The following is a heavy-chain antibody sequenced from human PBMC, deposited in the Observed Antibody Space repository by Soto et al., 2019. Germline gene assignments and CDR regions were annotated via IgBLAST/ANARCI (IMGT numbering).Heavy chain of an antibody. V-gene: IGHV1-2*02. CDR3: ARGSSIAARRYYYYYGMDV. Sequence: QVQLVQSGAEVKKPGASVKVSCKASGYTFTGYYMHWVRQAPGQGLEWMGWINPNSGGTNYAQKFPGRVTIPRNTSISTAYMELSRLRSDDTAVYYCARGSSIAARRYYYYYGMDVWGQGTTVTVSS. D-gene: IGHD6-6*01. CDR2: INPNSGGT. CDR1: GYTFTGYY. J-gene: IGHJ6*02.